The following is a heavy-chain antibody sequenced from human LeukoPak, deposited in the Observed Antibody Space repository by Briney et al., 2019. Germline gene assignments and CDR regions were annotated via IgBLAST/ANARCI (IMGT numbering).Heavy chain of an antibody. CDR3: ARDRGQQLNAFDI. Sequence: SETLSLTCAVSGGSISSSNWWSWVRQPPGKGLEWIGEIYHSGSTNYNPSLKSRVTISVDKSKNQFSLKLSSVTAADTAVYYCARDRGQQLNAFDIWGQGTMVTVSS. J-gene: IGHJ3*02. CDR1: GGSISSSNW. D-gene: IGHD6-13*01. CDR2: IYHSGST. V-gene: IGHV4-4*02.